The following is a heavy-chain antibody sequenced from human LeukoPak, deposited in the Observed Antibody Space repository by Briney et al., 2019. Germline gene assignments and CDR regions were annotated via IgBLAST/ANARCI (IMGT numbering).Heavy chain of an antibody. CDR2: INTNTGNP. J-gene: IGHJ4*02. CDR1: GYTFTSYA. Sequence: ASVKVSCKASGYTFTSYAMNWVRQAPGQGLEWMGWINTNTGNPMYAQGFTGRFVFSLDTSVSTAYLQISSLKAEDTAVYYCARVSAVAGTYYFDYWGQGTLVTVSS. V-gene: IGHV7-4-1*02. CDR3: ARVSAVAGTYYFDY. D-gene: IGHD6-19*01.